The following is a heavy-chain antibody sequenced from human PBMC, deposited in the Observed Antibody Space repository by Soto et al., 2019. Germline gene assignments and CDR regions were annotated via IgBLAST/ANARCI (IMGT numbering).Heavy chain of an antibody. Sequence: GGSLRLSCAASGFTFSSYGMHWVRQAPGKGLEWVAVIWYDGSNKYYADSVKGRFTISRDNSKNTLYLQMNSLRAEDTAGYYCARGPQYGSETYYFDYWGQGTLVTVSS. CDR3: ARGPQYGSETYYFDY. CDR1: GFTFSSYG. CDR2: IWYDGSNK. D-gene: IGHD3-10*01. V-gene: IGHV3-33*01. J-gene: IGHJ4*02.